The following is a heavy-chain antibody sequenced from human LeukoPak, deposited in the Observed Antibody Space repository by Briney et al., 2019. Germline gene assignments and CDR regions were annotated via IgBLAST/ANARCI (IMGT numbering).Heavy chain of an antibody. V-gene: IGHV3-23*01. J-gene: IGHJ4*02. D-gene: IGHD6-19*01. CDR3: AKQSGSGHYYFDY. CDR1: GFTFTTYA. Sequence: GGSLRLSCAASGFTFTTYAMSWVRQAPGKGLEWVSTISTSGGSTYYPDSVKGRFTISRDNSKNTLYLQMISLRAEDTAVYYCAKQSGSGHYYFDYWGQETLVTVSS. CDR2: ISTSGGST.